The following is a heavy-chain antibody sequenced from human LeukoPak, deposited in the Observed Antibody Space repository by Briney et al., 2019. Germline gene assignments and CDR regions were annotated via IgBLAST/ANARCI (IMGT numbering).Heavy chain of an antibody. D-gene: IGHD7-27*01. V-gene: IGHV1-8*01. Sequence: GASVKVSCKASGYTFTSFDFNWVRQATGQGLEWMGWMKSNNGHTGYAQKFQGRVTMTRDTSISTAYMELSSLTIEDTAVYYCARGPPNWGMVGYWGQGTLVTVSS. CDR3: ARGPPNWGMVGY. CDR2: MKSNNGHT. J-gene: IGHJ4*02. CDR1: GYTFTSFD.